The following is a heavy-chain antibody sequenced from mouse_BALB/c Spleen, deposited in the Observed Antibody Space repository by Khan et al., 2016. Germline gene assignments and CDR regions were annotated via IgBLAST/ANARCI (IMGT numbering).Heavy chain of an antibody. CDR3: AREGNWDRYFDY. D-gene: IGHD4-1*01. CDR1: GISITTGNYR. V-gene: IGHV3-5*02. CDR2: IYYSGTI. J-gene: IGHJ2*01. Sequence: EVQLQESGPGLVKPSQTVSLTCTVTGISITTGNYRWSWIRQFPGNKLEWLGYIYYSGTITYNPSLTSRTTITRDTSKNQFFLEMNSLTAEDTATYNCAREGNWDRYFDYWGQGTTLTVSS.